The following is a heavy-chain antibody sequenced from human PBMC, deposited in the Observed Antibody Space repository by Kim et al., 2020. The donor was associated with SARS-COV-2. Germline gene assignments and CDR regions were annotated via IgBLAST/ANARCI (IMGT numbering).Heavy chain of an antibody. J-gene: IGHJ6*02. CDR2: ISYDGSNK. CDR3: ARALSQRYYYGMDV. CDR1: GFTFSSYA. V-gene: IGHV3-30*04. Sequence: GGSLRLSCAASGFTFSSYAMHWVRQAPGKGLEWVAVISYDGSNKYYADSVKGRFTISRDNSKDTLYLQMNSLRAEDTAVYYCARALSQRYYYGMDVWGQGTTFTVSS.